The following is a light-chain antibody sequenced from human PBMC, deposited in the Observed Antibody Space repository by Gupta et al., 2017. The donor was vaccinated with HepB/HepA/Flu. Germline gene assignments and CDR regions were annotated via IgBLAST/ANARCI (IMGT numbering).Light chain of an antibody. CDR3: SSYTSSNTWV. CDR2: DVS. J-gene: IGLJ3*02. CDR1: SSDVGRYNY. V-gene: IGLV2-14*01. Sequence: SALTQPASVSGSPGPSITISCTGTSSDVGRYNYVSWYQQYPGKAPKLRIYDVSKRPSGVSTRFSGSKSGNTASMTISGRQAEDEADYYSSSYTSSNTWVFGGGTKLTVL.